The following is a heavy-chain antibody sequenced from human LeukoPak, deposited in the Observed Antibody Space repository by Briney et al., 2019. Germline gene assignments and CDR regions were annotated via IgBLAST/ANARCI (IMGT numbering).Heavy chain of an antibody. CDR3: ARGYSYTNFDY. D-gene: IGHD5-18*01. J-gene: IGHJ4*01. V-gene: IGHV4-61*02. CDR1: GGSISSGSYY. Sequence: PSETLSLTCTVSGGSISSGSYYWSWIRQPAGKGLEWIGRIYTSGSFNYSPSLKSRVTISVDTSKNQFSLKLSSLTAADTAVYYCARGYSYTNFDYWGHGTLVTVAS. CDR2: IYTSGSF.